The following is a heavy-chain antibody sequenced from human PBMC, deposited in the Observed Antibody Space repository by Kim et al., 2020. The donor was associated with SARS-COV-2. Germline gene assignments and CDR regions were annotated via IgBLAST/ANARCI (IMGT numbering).Heavy chain of an antibody. J-gene: IGHJ4*02. CDR3: ARHWRAGYFVGYYFDY. V-gene: IGHV5-10-1*01. Sequence: SFQGHVTISADKSISTAYLQWSSLKASDTAMYYCARHWRAGYFVGYYFDYWGQGTLVTVSS. D-gene: IGHD3-22*01.